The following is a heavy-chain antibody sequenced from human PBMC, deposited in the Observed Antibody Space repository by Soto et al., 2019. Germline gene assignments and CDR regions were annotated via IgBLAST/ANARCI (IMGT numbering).Heavy chain of an antibody. J-gene: IGHJ6*02. CDR1: RDTLSIYV. CDR2: IIPVFGSA. CDR3: ARDAGWNYRYYDTVS. D-gene: IGHD1-7*01. V-gene: IGHV1-69*13. Sequence: SVEIASTSSRDTLSIYVITWVRQAPGQGLEWMGGIIPVFGSANYAQKFQGRVTITADESTSTAYMELSSLRSQDTAVYFCARDAGWNYRYYDTVSWCQGTTVTDSS.